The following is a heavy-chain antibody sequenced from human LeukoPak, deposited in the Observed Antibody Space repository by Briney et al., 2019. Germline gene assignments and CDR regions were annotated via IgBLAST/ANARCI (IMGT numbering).Heavy chain of an antibody. CDR2: IYYSGRT. CDR3: AREEYGSGSYYRGWFDP. CDR1: GGSISSYY. V-gene: IGHV4-59*01. D-gene: IGHD3-10*01. J-gene: IGHJ5*02. Sequence: SETLSLTCTVSGGSISSYYWSWIRQPPGKGLEWIGYIYYSGRTNFNPSLKSRVTISVDTSKNQFSLKLSSVTAADTAVYYCAREEYGSGSYYRGWFDPWGQGTMVTVSS.